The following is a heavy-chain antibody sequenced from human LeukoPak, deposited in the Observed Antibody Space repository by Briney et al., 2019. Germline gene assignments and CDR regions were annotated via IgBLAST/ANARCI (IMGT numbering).Heavy chain of an antibody. CDR2: IYHSGST. Sequence: SETLSLTCTVSGYSISSGYYWGWIRQPPGKGLEWIGSIYHSGSTYYNPSLKSRVTISVDTSKNQFSLKLSSVTAADTAVYYCARASRRGNYYDSSGLFFDYWGQGTLVTVSS. J-gene: IGHJ4*02. D-gene: IGHD3-22*01. CDR1: GYSISSGYY. V-gene: IGHV4-38-2*02. CDR3: ARASRRGNYYDSSGLFFDY.